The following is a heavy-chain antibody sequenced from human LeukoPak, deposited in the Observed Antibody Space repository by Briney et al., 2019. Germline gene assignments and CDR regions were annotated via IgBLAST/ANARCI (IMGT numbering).Heavy chain of an antibody. D-gene: IGHD4-4*01. V-gene: IGHV3-74*01. J-gene: IGHJ4*02. CDR3: SNGIYRDSY. Sequence: GGSLRLSCAASGFTLSSYWMHWVRQTPGKGPVWVSRINSDGSSTSYADSVRGRFTIFRDNAKNSLYLQMNSLRAEDTAVYYCSNGIYRDSYWGQGTLVTVSS. CDR2: INSDGSST. CDR1: GFTLSSYW.